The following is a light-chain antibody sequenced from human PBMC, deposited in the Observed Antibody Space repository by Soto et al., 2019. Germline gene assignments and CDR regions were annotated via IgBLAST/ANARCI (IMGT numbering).Light chain of an antibody. V-gene: IGLV2-14*01. CDR3: SSSTPSTARHIV. J-gene: IGLJ1*01. Sequence: SVLTRAACVSGSPGEWATSCGSGTSSEVGGYNYISWYQQHPGKAPKFMVYDVSTRPSGVSHRFSGSKSGNTASLTISGLQAEDAADYYCSSSTPSTARHIVFGTGTKVPVL. CDR2: DVS. CDR1: SSEVGGYNY.